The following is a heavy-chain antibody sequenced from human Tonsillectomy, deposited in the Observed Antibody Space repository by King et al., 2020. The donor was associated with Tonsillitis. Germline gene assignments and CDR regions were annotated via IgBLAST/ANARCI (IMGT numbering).Heavy chain of an antibody. V-gene: IGHV3-23*04. D-gene: IGHD3-22*01. CDR3: AKAKRGYSYDSSGYSPFYYYGMDV. CDR2: ISGSGGST. Sequence: VQLVESGGGLVQPGGSLRLSCAASGFTFSSYAMSWVRQAPGKGLEWVSAISGSGGSTYYADYVKGRFTISRDNSKNTLYLQMNSLRAEDTAVYYCAKAKRGYSYDSSGYSPFYYYGMDVWGQGTTVTVSS. CDR1: GFTFSSYA. J-gene: IGHJ6*02.